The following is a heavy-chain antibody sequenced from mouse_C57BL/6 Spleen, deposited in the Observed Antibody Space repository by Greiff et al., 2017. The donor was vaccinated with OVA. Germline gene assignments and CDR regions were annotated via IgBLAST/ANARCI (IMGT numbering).Heavy chain of an antibody. CDR2: INPGSGGT. CDR3: ARSWDEAY. Sequence: QVQLKESGAELVRPGTSVTVSCKASGYAFTNYLIEWVKQRPGQGLEWIGVINPGSGGTNYNEKFKGKATLTADKSSSTAYMQLSSLTSEDSAVYFCARSWDEAYWGQGTLVTVSA. V-gene: IGHV1-54*01. J-gene: IGHJ3*01. D-gene: IGHD4-1*01. CDR1: GYAFTNYL.